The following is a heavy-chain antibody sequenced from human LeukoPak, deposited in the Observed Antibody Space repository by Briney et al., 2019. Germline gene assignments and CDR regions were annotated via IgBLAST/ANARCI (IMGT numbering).Heavy chain of an antibody. Sequence: GGSLRLSCAASGFTFSSYAMSWVRQAPGKGLEWVANIVSSGGSTYYADSVKGRFAISRDNSKSTVFLQMDSLRAEDTAVYYCAKSSTGYSSGWSNYYYYYGMDVWGQGTTVTVSS. CDR3: AKSSTGYSSGWSNYYYYYGMDV. CDR1: GFTFSSYA. D-gene: IGHD6-19*01. J-gene: IGHJ6*02. V-gene: IGHV3-23*01. CDR2: IVSSGGST.